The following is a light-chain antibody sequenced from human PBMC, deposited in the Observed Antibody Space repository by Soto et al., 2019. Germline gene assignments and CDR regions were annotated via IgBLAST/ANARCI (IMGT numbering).Light chain of an antibody. CDR2: DVS. Sequence: QSVLTQPASMSGSPGQSVTISCAGTSNDIGGYNYVSWYQHHPGTAPKLIIYDVSSRPSGVSHRFSGSKSGNTASLTISGLQAEDEADYYCSSFSVAGPLFGTGTKVTVL. V-gene: IGLV2-14*01. CDR3: SSFSVAGPL. CDR1: SNDIGGYNY. J-gene: IGLJ1*01.